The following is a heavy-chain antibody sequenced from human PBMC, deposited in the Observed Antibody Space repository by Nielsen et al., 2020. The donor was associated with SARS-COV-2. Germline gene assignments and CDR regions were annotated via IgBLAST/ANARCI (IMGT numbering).Heavy chain of an antibody. CDR1: GGTFSSYA. CDR3: ARAGSSWEGEPRGWSDY. J-gene: IGHJ4*02. CDR2: IIPIFGTA. D-gene: IGHD6-13*01. Sequence: SVKVSCKASGGTFSSYAISWVRQAPGQGLEWMGGIIPIFGTANYAQKFQGRVTITADESTSTAYMELSSLRSEDTAVYYCARAGSSWEGEPRGWSDYWGQGTLVTVSS. V-gene: IGHV1-69*13.